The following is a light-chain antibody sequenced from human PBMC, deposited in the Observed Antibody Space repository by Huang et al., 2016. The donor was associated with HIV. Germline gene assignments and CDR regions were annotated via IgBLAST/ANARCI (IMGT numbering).Light chain of an antibody. V-gene: IGKV3-15*01. CDR3: QQYNNWPRGT. J-gene: IGKJ1*01. CDR2: AAS. CDR1: QSVSSD. Sequence: EIVMTQSPATLSVSPGERATLSCRASQSVSSDLAWYQQNPGQAPRLLIYAASIRAAGVPARFSGSGSGTGFTLTISSLQSEDFAVYYCQQYNNWPRGTFGQGTKVEIK.